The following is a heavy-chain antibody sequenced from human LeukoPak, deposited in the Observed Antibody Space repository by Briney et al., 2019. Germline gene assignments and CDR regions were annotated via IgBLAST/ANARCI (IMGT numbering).Heavy chain of an antibody. V-gene: IGHV3-23*01. CDR2: ITGSGGNT. CDR3: AKWGVVPAS. D-gene: IGHD2-2*01. Sequence: GGSLRLSCAASGFTFSNYAMSWVRQAPGKGLEWVSAITGSGGNTYYADSVKGRFTISRDNSKNTLYLQMNSLRAEDTAVYYRAKWGVVPASWGQGTLVTVSS. J-gene: IGHJ4*02. CDR1: GFTFSNYA.